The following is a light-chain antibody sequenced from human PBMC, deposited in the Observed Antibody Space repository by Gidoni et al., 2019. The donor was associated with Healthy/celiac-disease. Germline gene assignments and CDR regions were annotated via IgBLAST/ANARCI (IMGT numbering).Light chain of an antibody. CDR2: LGS. CDR1: QSLLHSNGYTY. V-gene: IGKV2-28*01. J-gene: IGKJ2*01. CDR3: MQALQTSYT. Sequence: DIVMTQSPLSLPVTPGEPASISCRSSQSLLHSNGYTYLDWYLQKPGQSPQLLIYLGSNRASGVHDRFSGSGSGTDFTLKISRVEAEDVGVYYCMQALQTSYTFGQGTKLEIK.